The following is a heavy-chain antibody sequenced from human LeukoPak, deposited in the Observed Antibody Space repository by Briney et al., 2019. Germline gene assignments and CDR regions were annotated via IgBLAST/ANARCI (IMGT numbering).Heavy chain of an antibody. CDR3: ARGGTLRLLPFDY. V-gene: IGHV4-59*01. CDR2: IYYSGST. D-gene: IGHD5/OR15-5a*01. CDR1: GGSISSYY. Sequence: PSETLSLTCTVSGGSISSYYWSWIRQPPGKGLEWIGYIYYSGSTNYNPSLKSRVTISVDTSKNQFSLKLSSVTAADTAVYYCARGGTLRLLPFDYWGQGTLVTVSS. J-gene: IGHJ4*02.